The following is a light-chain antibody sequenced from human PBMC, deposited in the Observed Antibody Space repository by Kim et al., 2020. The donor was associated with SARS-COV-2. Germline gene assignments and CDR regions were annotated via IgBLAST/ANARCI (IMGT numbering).Light chain of an antibody. Sequence: SYELTQRPSVSVSPGQTARITCSGDALPKQYAYWYQQKPGQAPVLVIYKDTERPSGIPERFSGSGSGPTVTLTISGAQAEDEADYYCQSADSSGTSVFGTGTKVTVL. V-gene: IGLV3-25*03. CDR3: QSADSSGTSV. J-gene: IGLJ1*01. CDR2: KDT. CDR1: ALPKQY.